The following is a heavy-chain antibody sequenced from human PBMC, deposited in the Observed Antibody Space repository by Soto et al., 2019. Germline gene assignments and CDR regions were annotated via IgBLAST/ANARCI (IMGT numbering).Heavy chain of an antibody. V-gene: IGHV3-21*01. CDR2: ISGSGGYI. CDR1: GFTFSSYS. Sequence: GGSLRLSCEGSGFTFSSYSMNWVRQAPGKGLEWVSSISGSGGYIYYADSVKGRFTISRDNAKNSLYLQMTSLRDEDTALYYCARDRQSTPWYAADYWGQGSLVTVS. CDR3: ARDRQSTPWYAADY. D-gene: IGHD6-13*01. J-gene: IGHJ4*02.